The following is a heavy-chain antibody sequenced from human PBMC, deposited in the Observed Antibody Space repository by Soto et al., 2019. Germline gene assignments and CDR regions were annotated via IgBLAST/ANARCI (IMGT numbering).Heavy chain of an antibody. D-gene: IGHD2-15*01. V-gene: IGHV1-3*01. CDR3: ARVSPRGYCSGGSCYSGFDY. CDR1: GYTFTSYA. Sequence: QVQLVQSGAEVKKPGASVEVSCKASGYTFTSYAMHWVRQAPGQRLEWMGWINAGNGNTKYSQKFQGRVTITRDTSASTAYMELSSLRSEDTAVYYCARVSPRGYCSGGSCYSGFDYWGQGTLVTVSS. J-gene: IGHJ4*02. CDR2: INAGNGNT.